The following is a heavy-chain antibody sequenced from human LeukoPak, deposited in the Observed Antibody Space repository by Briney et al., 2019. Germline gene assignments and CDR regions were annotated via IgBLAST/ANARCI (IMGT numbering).Heavy chain of an antibody. V-gene: IGHV4-31*03. J-gene: IGHJ4*02. Sequence: SQTLSLTCTVSGDSISSGGYYWSWIRQHPGKGLEWIGYIYYSGSTYYNPSLKSRVTISVDPSKNQFSPKLSSVTAADTAVYFCARVDTDIAFDHWGQGTLVIVSS. CDR2: IYYSGST. CDR1: GDSISSGGYY. CDR3: ARVDTDIAFDH. D-gene: IGHD2-15*01.